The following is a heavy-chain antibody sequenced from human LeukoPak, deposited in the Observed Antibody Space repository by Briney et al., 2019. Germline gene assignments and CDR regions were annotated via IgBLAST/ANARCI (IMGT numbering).Heavy chain of an antibody. CDR1: GGSISSYY. CDR3: AGRKSRYFDL. V-gene: IGHV4-59*01. CDR2: IYYSGST. J-gene: IGHJ2*01. D-gene: IGHD1-26*01. Sequence: PSETLSLTCTVSGGSISSYYWSWIRQPPGKGLEWIGYIYYSGSTNYNPSLKSRVTISVDTSKNQFSLKLSSVTAADTAVYYCAGRKSRYFDLWGRGTLVTVSS.